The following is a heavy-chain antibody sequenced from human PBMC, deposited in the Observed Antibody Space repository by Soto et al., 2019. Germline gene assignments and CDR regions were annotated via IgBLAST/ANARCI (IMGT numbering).Heavy chain of an antibody. D-gene: IGHD4-17*01. V-gene: IGHV3-33*01. J-gene: IGHJ4*02. CDR2: IVNHGNDR. Sequence: QVHLVESGGGVVQPGRSLRLSCVGSGFTFSRYDMHWVRQAPGGGLEWVAVIVNHGNDRDYADSVKGRFAISRDNSKNTLYLQMDNLGVEDTAMYYCARDDDYEANGLDYWGQGTLVTVSS. CDR1: GFTFSRYD. CDR3: ARDDDYEANGLDY.